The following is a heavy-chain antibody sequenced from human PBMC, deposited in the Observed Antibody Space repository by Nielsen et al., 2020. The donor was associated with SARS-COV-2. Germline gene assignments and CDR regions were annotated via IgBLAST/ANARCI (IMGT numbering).Heavy chain of an antibody. V-gene: IGHV2-26*01. CDR2: IFSNDEK. D-gene: IGHD1-7*01. CDR3: AHRQITNWNYVNYFDY. CDR1: GFSLSNARMG. Sequence: SGPTLVKPTETLTLTCTVSGFSLSNARMGVSWIRQPPGKALEWLAHIFSNDEKSYSTSLKSRLTISKDTSKSQVVLTMTNMDPVDTATYYCAHRQITNWNYVNYFDYWGQGTLVTVSS. J-gene: IGHJ4*02.